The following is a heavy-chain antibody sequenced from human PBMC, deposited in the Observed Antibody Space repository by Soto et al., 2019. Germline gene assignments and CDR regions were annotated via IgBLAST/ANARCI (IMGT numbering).Heavy chain of an antibody. CDR3: ATFYSGYDGDFYY. J-gene: IGHJ4*02. V-gene: IGHV4-30-2*01. CDR1: GDSINSGGYS. CDR2: IYQTGST. Sequence: QVQLQESGSGLVKPSQTLSLTCAVSGDSINSGGYSWSWIRQPPGKGLEWIGYIYQTGSTSYNPSLRRRISVSVDESKNHFSLKLTSVTAAVTAVYFCATFYSGYDGDFYYWGQGTLVTVSS. D-gene: IGHD5-12*01.